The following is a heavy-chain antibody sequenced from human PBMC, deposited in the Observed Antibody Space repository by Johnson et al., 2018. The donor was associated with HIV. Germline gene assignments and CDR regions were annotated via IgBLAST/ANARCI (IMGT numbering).Heavy chain of an antibody. CDR1: GFTFSDAW. V-gene: IGHV3-15*01. Sequence: VQLVESGGGLVKPGGSLRLSCAASGFTFSDAWMNWVRQAPGKGLEWVGRVKSKTDGGTTDYAAPVKGRFTISRDASNNTLYLQMNSLIAEDTAVYYCARATGSWMDAFDIWGQGTMVTVSS. CDR3: ARATGSWMDAFDI. D-gene: IGHD2-2*03. CDR2: VKSKTDGGTT. J-gene: IGHJ3*02.